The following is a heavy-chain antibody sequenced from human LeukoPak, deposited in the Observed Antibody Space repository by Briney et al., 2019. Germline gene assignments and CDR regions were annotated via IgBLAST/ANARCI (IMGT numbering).Heavy chain of an antibody. J-gene: IGHJ4*02. CDR3: ANGVILGTFDY. CDR1: GFTFSTYG. CDR2: ISGSGGST. V-gene: IGHV3-23*01. Sequence: PGGSLRLSCAAAGFTFSTYGMTWVRQAPGKGLEWVSAISGSGGSTYYADSVKGRFTISRDNSKNTLYLQMNSLRAEDTAVYYCANGVILGTFDYWGQGTLVTVSS. D-gene: IGHD1-26*01.